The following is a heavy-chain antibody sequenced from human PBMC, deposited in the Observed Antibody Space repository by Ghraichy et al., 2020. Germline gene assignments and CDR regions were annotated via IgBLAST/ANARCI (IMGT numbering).Heavy chain of an antibody. Sequence: SETLSLTCSVSGGSVSSGTYYWTWIRQPPGKALEWIGYIYTTGSTDYNPTLKSRLTLSLDTSKNQFSLKLRSVTAADTAVYCCARDLRGYVHPYNYFDTWGQGTLVTVSS. CDR2: IYTTGST. J-gene: IGHJ5*02. D-gene: IGHD6-25*01. V-gene: IGHV4-61*01. CDR3: ARDLRGYVHPYNYFDT. CDR1: GGSVSSGTYY.